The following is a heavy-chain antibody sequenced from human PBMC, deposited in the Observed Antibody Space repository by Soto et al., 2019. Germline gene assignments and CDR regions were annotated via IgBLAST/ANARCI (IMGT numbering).Heavy chain of an antibody. CDR3: ARAKITPGYYYSGMDV. D-gene: IGHD1-20*01. CDR2: ISYSWST. Sequence: SETLSLTCTVSGGSISSAGFYWNWIRQHPGKALEWIGYISYSWSTYYNPSLKSRITISVDTSKNQFSLKLSSVTAADTAVYYCARAKITPGYYYSGMDVWGQGTTVT. J-gene: IGHJ6*02. CDR1: GGSISSAGFY. V-gene: IGHV4-31*03.